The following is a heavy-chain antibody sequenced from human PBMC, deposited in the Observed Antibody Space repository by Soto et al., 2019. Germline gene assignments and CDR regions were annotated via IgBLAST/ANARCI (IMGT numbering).Heavy chain of an antibody. V-gene: IGHV1-69*06. CDR1: GGTFSSYA. CDR2: IIPIFGTA. D-gene: IGHD2-8*01. Sequence: ASVKVSCKASGGTFSSYAISWVRQAPGQGLEWMGGIIPIFGTANYAQKFQGRVTITADKSTSTAYMELSSLRSEDTAVYYCARVLYCTNGVCPPVPYFDYWGQGTLVTV. J-gene: IGHJ4*02. CDR3: ARVLYCTNGVCPPVPYFDY.